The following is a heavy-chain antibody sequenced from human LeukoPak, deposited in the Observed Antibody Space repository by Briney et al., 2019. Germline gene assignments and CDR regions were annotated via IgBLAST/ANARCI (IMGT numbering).Heavy chain of an antibody. CDR3: ARVGATAYYYYYMDV. V-gene: IGHV3-7*01. CDR1: GFTFSSYW. CDR2: IKQDGSER. J-gene: IGHJ6*03. D-gene: IGHD1-26*01. Sequence: GGSLRLSCAASGFTFSSYWMSWVRQAPGKGLEWVANIKQDGSERYYVDSVKGRFSISRDNAKNSLYLQMNSLRAEDTAVYYCARVGATAYYYYYMDVWGKGTTVTVSS.